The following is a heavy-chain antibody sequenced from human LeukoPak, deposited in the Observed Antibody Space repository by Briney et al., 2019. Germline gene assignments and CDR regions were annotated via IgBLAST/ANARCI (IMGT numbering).Heavy chain of an antibody. CDR3: ARAVYYFDY. CDR1: GFTFSSYG. V-gene: IGHV3-48*03. J-gene: IGHJ4*02. Sequence: GGSLRLSCAASGFTFSSYGMHWVRQAPGKGLEWVSYISSSGSTIYNADSVKGRFTISRDNAKNSLYLQMNSLRAEDTAVYYCARAVYYFDYWGQGTLVTVSS. CDR2: ISSSGSTI.